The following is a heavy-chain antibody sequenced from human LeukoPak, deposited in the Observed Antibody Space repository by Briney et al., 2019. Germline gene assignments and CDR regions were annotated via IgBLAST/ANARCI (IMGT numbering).Heavy chain of an antibody. CDR3: ARLETSVTEHNWFDP. V-gene: IGHV4-39*01. CDR2: IGGSNYYRGST. D-gene: IGHD2-21*02. CDR1: GASIGSSAYY. J-gene: IGHJ5*02. Sequence: SETLSLTCTVSGASIGSSAYYWGWIRQPPGKGLEWIGSIGGSNYYRGSTYYNPSLKSRVTIHVDTSKDQFSLKLSSVTAADTAVYYCARLETSVTEHNWFDPWGQGTLVTVSS.